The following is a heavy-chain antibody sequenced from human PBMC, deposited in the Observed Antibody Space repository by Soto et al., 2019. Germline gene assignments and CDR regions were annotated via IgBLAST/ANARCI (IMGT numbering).Heavy chain of an antibody. J-gene: IGHJ6*02. Sequence: ASVKVSCKASGYTFTGYYMHWVRQAPGQGLEWMGWINPNSGGTNYAQKFQGRVTMTRDTSISTAYMELSRLRSDDTAVYYCARDRTYSSSLRYYYYGLDVWGPGTTVTVSS. V-gene: IGHV1-2*02. CDR2: INPNSGGT. CDR3: ARDRTYSSSLRYYYYGLDV. CDR1: GYTFTGYY. D-gene: IGHD6-6*01.